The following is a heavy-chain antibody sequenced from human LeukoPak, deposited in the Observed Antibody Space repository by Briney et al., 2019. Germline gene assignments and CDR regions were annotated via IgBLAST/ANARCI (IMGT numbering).Heavy chain of an antibody. J-gene: IGHJ4*02. D-gene: IGHD1-1*01. CDR2: ISGGSKTI. CDR1: GFTFSSYS. V-gene: IGHV3-48*01. Sequence: GGSLRLSCAASGFTFSSYSMIWVRQAPGKGLEWVSYISGGSKTIYYADSVKGRFTISRDNGKSSLYLQMSSLRVEDTAVYYCARAPSGSKYGSDYWGQGTLVTVSS. CDR3: ARAPSGSKYGSDY.